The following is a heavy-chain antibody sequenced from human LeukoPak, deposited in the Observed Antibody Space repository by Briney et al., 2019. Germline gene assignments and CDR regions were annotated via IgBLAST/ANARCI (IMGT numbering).Heavy chain of an antibody. CDR3: ARPPYGGVDY. J-gene: IGHJ4*02. D-gene: IGHD4-23*01. V-gene: IGHV3-66*04. CDR2: IYNDGST. Sequence: GGSLRLSCVASGFTVSSHYMSWVRQAPGKGLEWVSAIYNDGSTYYAGSVKGRFTISRDNSENTLYLQMNSLRVEDTAVYYCARPPYGGVDYWGQGTLVTVSS. CDR1: GFTVSSHY.